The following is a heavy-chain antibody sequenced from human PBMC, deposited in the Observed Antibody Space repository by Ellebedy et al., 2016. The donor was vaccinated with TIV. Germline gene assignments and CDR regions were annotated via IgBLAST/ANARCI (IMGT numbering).Heavy chain of an antibody. V-gene: IGHV1-69*04. CDR1: GGTFSSYA. CDR2: IIPILGIA. J-gene: IGHJ4*02. D-gene: IGHD2-2*01. Sequence: ASVKVSCKASGGTFSSYAISWVRQAPGQGLEWMGRIIPILGIANYAQKLQGRVTMTRDTSTSTAYMELRSLRSDDTAVYYCATGRVVVPAASLDYWGQGTLVTVSS. CDR3: ATGRVVVPAASLDY.